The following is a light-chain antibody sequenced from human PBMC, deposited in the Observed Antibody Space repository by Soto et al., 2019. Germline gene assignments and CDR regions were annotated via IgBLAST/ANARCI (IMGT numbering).Light chain of an antibody. CDR2: EDS. CDR3: CSYAGSGTWV. J-gene: IGLJ3*02. CDR1: SSDVGSYSL. Sequence: QSALTQPASVSGSPGQSITISCTGTSSDVGSYSLVSWYQHHPGKAPKLMIYEDSKRPSGVSNRFSGSKSGNTASLTISGLQAEDEADYYCCSYAGSGTWVFGGGTKLTVL. V-gene: IGLV2-23*01.